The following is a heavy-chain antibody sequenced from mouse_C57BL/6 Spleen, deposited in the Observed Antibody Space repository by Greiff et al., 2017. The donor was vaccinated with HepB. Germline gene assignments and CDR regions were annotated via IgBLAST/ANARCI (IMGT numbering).Heavy chain of an antibody. CDR3: ARNNYYGSSIDY. V-gene: IGHV1-52*01. CDR2: IDPSDSET. Sequence: VKLQQPGAELVRPGSSVKLSCKASGYTFTSYWMHWVKQRPIQGLEWIGNIDPSDSETHYNQKFKDKATLTVDKSSSTAYMQLSSLTSEDSAVYYCARNNYYGSSIDYWGQGTTLTVSS. CDR1: GYTFTSYW. D-gene: IGHD1-1*01. J-gene: IGHJ2*01.